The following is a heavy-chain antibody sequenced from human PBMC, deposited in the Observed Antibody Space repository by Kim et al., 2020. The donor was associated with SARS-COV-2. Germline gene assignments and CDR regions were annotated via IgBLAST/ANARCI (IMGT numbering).Heavy chain of an antibody. V-gene: IGHV1-69*13. CDR3: AKDPQFSSSRSGWGGFDP. CDR1: GGTFSSYA. Sequence: SVKVSCKASGGTFSSYAISWVRQAPGQGLEWMGGIIPIFGTANYAQKFQGRVTITAAESTGTAYMELSSLRSEKTAVYYCAKDPQFSSSRSGWGGFDPW. D-gene: IGHD6-13*01. J-gene: IGHJ5*02. CDR2: IIPIFGTA.